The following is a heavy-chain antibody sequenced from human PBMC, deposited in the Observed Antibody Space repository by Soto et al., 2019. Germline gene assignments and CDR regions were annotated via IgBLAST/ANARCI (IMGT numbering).Heavy chain of an antibody. D-gene: IGHD3-22*01. CDR2: VIPIFDIT. Sequence: QVQLVQSGAEVKKPGSSVKVSCKASGGTFRSYSISWVRQAPGQGLEWMGGVIPIFDITNYAQKFQGRVTITADESTSTAYMELSSIGSDDTAVYYCARPDEGGYSSNNHYYNALVVWGQGTTVTV. V-gene: IGHV1-69*01. J-gene: IGHJ6*02. CDR3: ARPDEGGYSSNNHYYNALVV. CDR1: GGTFRSYS.